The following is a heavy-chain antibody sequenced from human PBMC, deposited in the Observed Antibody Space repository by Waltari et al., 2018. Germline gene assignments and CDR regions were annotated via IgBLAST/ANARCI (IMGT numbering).Heavy chain of an antibody. Sequence: EVHLVESGGGLVQSGGSLRLSCAASGFTFSSYWMHWVRQAPGKGLVWVSGINGDGTSVSYADSVKGRFTRFRDNAKNTVSLQMNRLSAEDSARYFCVREGWEPTAPDSWGQGALVTVSS. CDR1: GFTFSSYW. J-gene: IGHJ4*02. V-gene: IGHV3-74*01. D-gene: IGHD1-26*01. CDR3: VREGWEPTAPDS. CDR2: INGDGTSV.